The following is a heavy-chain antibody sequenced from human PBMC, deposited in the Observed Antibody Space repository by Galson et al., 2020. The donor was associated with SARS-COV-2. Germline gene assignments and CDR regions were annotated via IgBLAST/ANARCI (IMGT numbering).Heavy chain of an antibody. CDR3: TRDFLPALLVPNSWFEP. CDR2: INSDGSAA. D-gene: IGHD2-2*01. Sequence: TGGSLRLSCAASGFTFSSCWMHWVRQAPGKGLVWVSRINSDGSAATYADSVKGRFTISRDNAKNTLYLQMNSLRVEDTAVYYCTRDFLPALLVPNSWFEPWGQGTLVTVSS. V-gene: IGHV3-74*01. CDR1: GFTFSSCW. J-gene: IGHJ5*02.